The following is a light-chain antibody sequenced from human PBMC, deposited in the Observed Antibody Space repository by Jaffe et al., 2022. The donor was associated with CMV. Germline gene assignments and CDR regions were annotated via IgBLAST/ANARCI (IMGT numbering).Light chain of an antibody. J-gene: IGLJ3*02. CDR2: DVS. CDR3: SAYTSSGLV. V-gene: IGLV2-14*03. Sequence: QSALTQPASVSGSPGQSITISCTGASSDISDHNYVSWYHQRPGKAPKLMMYDVSNRPSGVSYRFSGSKSGNTASLTISGLQAEDEADYYCSAYTSSGLVFGGGTKLAVL. CDR1: SSDISDHNY.